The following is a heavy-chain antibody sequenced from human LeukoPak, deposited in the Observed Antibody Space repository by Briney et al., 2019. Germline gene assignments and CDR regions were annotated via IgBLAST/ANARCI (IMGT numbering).Heavy chain of an antibody. CDR1: GGSISSSGYY. CDR3: ARRSYDGSGYYYVDY. J-gene: IGHJ4*02. V-gene: IGHV4-39*01. Sequence: SETLSLTCTVSGGSISSSGYYWGWIRQPPGKGLEWIGSISSGGSTHYIPSLKSRVTISVDMSKNQFSLKLSSVTAADTAVYYCARRSYDGSGYYYVDYWGQGTLVTVSS. CDR2: ISSGGST. D-gene: IGHD3-22*01.